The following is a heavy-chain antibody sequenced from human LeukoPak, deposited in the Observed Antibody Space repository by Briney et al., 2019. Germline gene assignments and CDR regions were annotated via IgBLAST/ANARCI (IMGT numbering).Heavy chain of an antibody. CDR1: GGSISSYY. Sequence: SETLSLTCTVSGGSISSYYWSWIRQHPGKGLEWIGYIYYSGSTYYNPSLKSRVTISVDTSKNQFSLKLSSVTAADTAVYYCARVDGSGSYGWFDPWGQGTLVTVSS. CDR3: ARVDGSGSYGWFDP. D-gene: IGHD3-10*01. V-gene: IGHV4-59*06. CDR2: IYYSGST. J-gene: IGHJ5*02.